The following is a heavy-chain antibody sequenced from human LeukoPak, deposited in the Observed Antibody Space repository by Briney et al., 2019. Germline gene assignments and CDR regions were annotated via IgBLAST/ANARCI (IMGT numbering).Heavy chain of an antibody. CDR3: AKDLRPTTISYFDN. CDR2: ISRNGGEI. D-gene: IGHD4/OR15-4a*01. J-gene: IGHJ4*02. V-gene: IGHV3-23*01. CDR1: GGSFSGYY. Sequence: ETLSLTCAVYGGSFSGYYWSWIRQPPGKGLEWVSSISRNGGEIYYADSVKGRFTISRDNSKNTVYLQMSALRAEDTALYYCAKDLRPTTISYFDNWGQGTLVTVSS.